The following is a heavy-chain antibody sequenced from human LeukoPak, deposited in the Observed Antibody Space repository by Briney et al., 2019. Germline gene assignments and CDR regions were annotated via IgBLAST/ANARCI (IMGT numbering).Heavy chain of an antibody. CDR3: PRGINYYYYGMDV. CDR2: IYPGDSDT. J-gene: IGHJ6*02. D-gene: IGHD3-16*01. V-gene: IGHV5-51*01. CDR1: GYSFTSYW. Sequence: AGESLKISCKGSGYSFTSYWISWVRQMPGKGLEWMGIIYPGDSDTRYSPSFQGQVTISADKSISTAYLQWSSLKASDTAMYYCPRGINYYYYGMDVWGQGTTVTVSS.